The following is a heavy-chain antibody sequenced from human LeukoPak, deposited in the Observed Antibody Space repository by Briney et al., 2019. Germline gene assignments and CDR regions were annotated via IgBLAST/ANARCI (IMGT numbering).Heavy chain of an antibody. J-gene: IGHJ4*02. CDR1: GFTFSSYS. CDR2: ISSSSSYI. V-gene: IGHV3-21*01. CDR3: ASPFGPDYYDSSGYPGEDYFDY. Sequence: SGGSLRLSCAASGFTFSSYSMNWVRQAPGKGLEWVSSISSSSSYIYYADSVKGRFTISRDNAKNSLYLQMNSLRAEDTAVYYCASPFGPDYYDSSGYPGEDYFDYWGRGTLVTVSS. D-gene: IGHD3-22*01.